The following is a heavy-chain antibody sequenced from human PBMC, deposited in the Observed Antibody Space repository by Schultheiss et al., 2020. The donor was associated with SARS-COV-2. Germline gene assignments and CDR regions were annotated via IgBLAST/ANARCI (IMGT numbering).Heavy chain of an antibody. CDR3: ARDREQQLLGGHYYYGMDV. J-gene: IGHJ6*02. CDR2: ITGSSSYI. CDR1: GFTFSSYS. V-gene: IGHV3-21*01. D-gene: IGHD6-13*01. Sequence: GGSLRLSCAASGFTFSSYSMNWVRQAPGKGLEWVSSITGSSSYIYYADSVRGRFTISRDNSKNTLYLQMNSLRPEDTAVYYCARDREQQLLGGHYYYGMDVWGQGTTVTVSS.